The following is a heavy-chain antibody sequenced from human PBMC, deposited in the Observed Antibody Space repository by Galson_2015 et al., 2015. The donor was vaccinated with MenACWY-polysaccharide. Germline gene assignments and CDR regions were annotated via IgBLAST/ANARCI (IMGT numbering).Heavy chain of an antibody. CDR3: TKDHGGSGWTHDY. CDR1: GFTFSSYT. CDR2: ITGSGGDT. Sequence: SLRLSCAASGFTFSSYTMRWVRQAPGKGLEWVSAITGSGGDTFYTDSVRGRFTISRDNARNTLYLQMNSLSAEDTAVYYCTKDHGGSGWTHDYWGQGTLVTVSS. D-gene: IGHD6-19*01. V-gene: IGHV3-23*01. J-gene: IGHJ4*02.